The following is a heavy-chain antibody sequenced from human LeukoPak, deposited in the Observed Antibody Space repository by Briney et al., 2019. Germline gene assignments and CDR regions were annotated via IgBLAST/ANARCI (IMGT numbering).Heavy chain of an antibody. J-gene: IGHJ4*02. Sequence: ASVTVSCKASGYTFTGYYMHWVRQAPGQGLEWMGWINPNSGGTNYAQKFQGRVTMTRDTSISTAYMELSRLRSDDTAVYYCARGLYYYDSSGYSHFDYWGQGTLVTVSS. CDR2: INPNSGGT. CDR3: ARGLYYYDSSGYSHFDY. V-gene: IGHV1-2*02. D-gene: IGHD3-22*01. CDR1: GYTFTGYY.